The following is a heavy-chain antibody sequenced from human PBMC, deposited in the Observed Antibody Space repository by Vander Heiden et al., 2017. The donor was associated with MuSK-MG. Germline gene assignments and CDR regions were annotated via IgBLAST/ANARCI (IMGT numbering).Heavy chain of an antibody. D-gene: IGHD4-17*01. V-gene: IGHV3-23*01. CDR3: AKSLTYDYGDFDY. Sequence: EVQLLESGGGLVQPGWSLRLSCAASGFTFSSYHMTWFRQAPGKGLEWVSAISGSGGSTYYADSVKVRFTISRDNSKNTLYLQMNSLRAEDTAVYYCAKSLTYDYGDFDYWGQGPLVTVSS. CDR2: ISGSGGST. CDR1: GFTFSSYH. J-gene: IGHJ4*02.